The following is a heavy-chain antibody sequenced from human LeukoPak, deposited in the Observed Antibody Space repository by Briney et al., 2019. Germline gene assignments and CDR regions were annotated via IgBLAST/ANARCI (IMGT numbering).Heavy chain of an antibody. V-gene: IGHV4-39*07. CDR2: VSYSGTT. J-gene: IGHJ4*02. D-gene: IGHD3-10*01. Sequence: PSETLSLTCTVSSGSIRSSHYYWGWIRQPPGKGLEWIGTVSYSGTTYYNPSLKSRLTISVDTSKNQFSLNLISVTAADTAVYYCVRESRLGGSFTWGQGTLVTVSS. CDR3: VRESRLGGSFT. CDR1: SGSIRSSHYY.